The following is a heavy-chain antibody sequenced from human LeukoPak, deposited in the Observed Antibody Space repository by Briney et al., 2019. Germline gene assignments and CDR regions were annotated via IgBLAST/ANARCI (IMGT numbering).Heavy chain of an antibody. V-gene: IGHV5-51*01. CDR3: VRLFRDWSDGGVDQ. J-gene: IGHJ4*02. D-gene: IGHD1-1*01. Sequence: GESVKISCKVSGYSFRKYWIGWVRQMRGKGLECMGIIDPSDSDTRYAPSSQGQVTISADTSISTAYLQWSSLQASDTAMYYCVRLFRDWSDGGVDQWGQGTLVAVSS. CDR1: GYSFRKYW. CDR2: IDPSDSDT.